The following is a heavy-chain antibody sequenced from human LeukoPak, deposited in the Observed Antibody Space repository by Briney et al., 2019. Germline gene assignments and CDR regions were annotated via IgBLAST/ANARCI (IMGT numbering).Heavy chain of an antibody. J-gene: IGHJ4*02. V-gene: IGHV3-23*01. D-gene: IGHD6-19*01. CDR1: GFTFSSCA. CDR3: AKGVYSSGPTSDY. CDR2: IRGSGGST. Sequence: GGSLRLSCAASGFTFSSCAMNWVRQAPGKGLEWVSAIRGSGGSTYYANSVKSRFTISRDNSKNTLYLQMNSLRAEDTAVYYCAKGVYSSGPTSDYWGQGTLVTVSS.